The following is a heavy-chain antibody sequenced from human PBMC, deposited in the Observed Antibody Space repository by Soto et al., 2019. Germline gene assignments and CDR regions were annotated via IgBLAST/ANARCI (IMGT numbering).Heavy chain of an antibody. CDR3: AAGFPPDY. CDR1: GFTFSIFW. D-gene: IGHD3-10*01. V-gene: IGHV3-7*01. Sequence: EVQLVESGGGLVQPGGSLKLSCAASGFTFSIFWMNWVRQAPGKGLEWVANIKGDGSEKYYVDSVKGRFTISRDNAKNSLYLEMNSLRAEDTAVYYCAAGFPPDYWGQGTLVTVSS. J-gene: IGHJ4*02. CDR2: IKGDGSEK.